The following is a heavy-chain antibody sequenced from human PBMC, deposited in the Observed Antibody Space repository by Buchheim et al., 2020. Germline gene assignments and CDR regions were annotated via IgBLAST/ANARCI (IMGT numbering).Heavy chain of an antibody. V-gene: IGHV4-34*01. J-gene: IGHJ4*02. D-gene: IGHD1-7*01. Sequence: QVQLQQWGAGLLKPSETLSLTCAVYGGSFSGYYWSWIRQPPGKGLEWIGEINHSGSTNYNPSLKSRVTISVDTSKNQLLLKLTSVTAADTALYYCARGRTFFLDSWGQGTL. CDR2: INHSGST. CDR3: ARGRTFFLDS. CDR1: GGSFSGYY.